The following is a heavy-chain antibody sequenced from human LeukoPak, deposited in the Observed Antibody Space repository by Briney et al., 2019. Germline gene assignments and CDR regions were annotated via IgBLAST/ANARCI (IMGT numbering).Heavy chain of an antibody. V-gene: IGHV4-59*01. J-gene: IGHJ4*02. CDR1: GGSISSYY. CDR2: IYYSGST. Sequence: SETLSLTCTVSGGSISSYYGSWIRQPPGKGLEWIGYIYYSGSTNYNPSLKSRVTTSVDTSKNQFSLKLSSVTAADTAVYYCARGPWIQLWGFDYWGQGTLVTVSS. CDR3: ARGPWIQLWGFDY. D-gene: IGHD5-18*01.